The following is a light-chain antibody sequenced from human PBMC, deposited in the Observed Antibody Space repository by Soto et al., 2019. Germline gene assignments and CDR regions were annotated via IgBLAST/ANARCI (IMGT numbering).Light chain of an antibody. J-gene: IGLJ1*01. V-gene: IGLV2-8*01. CDR2: EVN. CDR1: ISDIGAYKY. CDR3: SSFVATNNLRV. Sequence: QSVLTQPPSASGSPGQSVTISCTGTISDIGAYKYVSWYQQHPGKAPKLIIYEVNERPSGVPDRFSGSTSGNTASLTVSGLQPEDEAEDYCSSFVATNNLRVFGTGTKVTVL.